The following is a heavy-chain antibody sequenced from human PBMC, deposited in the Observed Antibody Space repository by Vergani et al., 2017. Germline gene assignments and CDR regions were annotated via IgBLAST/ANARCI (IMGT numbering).Heavy chain of an antibody. Sequence: EVQLVESGGGLVQPGGSLRLSCAASGFTVSSNYMSWVRQAPGKGLEWVSVIYSGGSTYYADSVKGRFTISRDNSKNTMYLQMNSLIAEDTAVYYCAKGYGDYADAFDIWGQGTMVTVSS. D-gene: IGHD4-17*01. V-gene: IGHV3-66*02. J-gene: IGHJ3*02. CDR3: AKGYGDYADAFDI. CDR1: GFTVSSNY. CDR2: IYSGGST.